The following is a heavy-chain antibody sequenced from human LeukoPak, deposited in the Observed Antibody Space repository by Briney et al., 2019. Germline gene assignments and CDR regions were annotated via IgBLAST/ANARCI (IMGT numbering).Heavy chain of an antibody. J-gene: IGHJ3*02. CDR2: IRYDGSNK. CDR1: GFTFSSYG. V-gene: IGHV3-30*02. Sequence: PGGSLRHSCAASGFTFSSYGMHWVRQAPGKGLEWVAFIRYDGSNKYYADSVKGRFTISRDNSKNTLYLQMNSLRAEDTAVYYCARDRYSSGWSNAFDIWGQGTMVTVSS. CDR3: ARDRYSSGWSNAFDI. D-gene: IGHD6-19*01.